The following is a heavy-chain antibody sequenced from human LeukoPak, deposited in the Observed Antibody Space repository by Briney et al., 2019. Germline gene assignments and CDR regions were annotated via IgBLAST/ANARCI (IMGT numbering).Heavy chain of an antibody. CDR1: GGSISSYY. CDR3: ARGGSYLDY. V-gene: IGHV4-4*07. D-gene: IGHD1-26*01. Sequence: SESLSLTCTVSGGSISSYYWSWIRQPAGKGLEWIGRIYTSGSTNYNPSLKSRVTISVDTSKKQLSLRPSSVTAADTAVYYCARGGSYLDYWGQGTLVTVSS. CDR2: IYTSGST. J-gene: IGHJ4*02.